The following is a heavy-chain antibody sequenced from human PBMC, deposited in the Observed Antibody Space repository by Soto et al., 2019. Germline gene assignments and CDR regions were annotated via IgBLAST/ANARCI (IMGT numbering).Heavy chain of an antibody. J-gene: IGHJ4*01. Sequence: EVQMLESGGGLVQPGGSLRLSCAASGFTFGSYAMSWVRQIPGKGLEWVAAISGSDPGTYHAGSVRGRFTISRDNSKNTLYLQMNSLRVEDTALYYCARADVGSCRSTTCYPLHNGGRGTLVTVSS. CDR1: GFTFGSYA. CDR3: ARADVGSCRSTTCYPLHN. V-gene: IGHV3-23*01. CDR2: ISGSDPGT. D-gene: IGHD2-2*01.